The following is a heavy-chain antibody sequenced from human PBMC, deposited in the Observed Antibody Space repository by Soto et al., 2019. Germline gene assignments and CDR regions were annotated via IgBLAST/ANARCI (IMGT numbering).Heavy chain of an antibody. CDR3: ARIAAESAYYYYYGMDV. V-gene: IGHV1-69*01. CDR2: IIPIFGTA. J-gene: IGHJ6*02. CDR1: GGTFSSYA. Sequence: QVQLVQSGAEVKKPGSSVKVSCKASGGTFSSYAISWVRQVPGQGLEWMGGIIPIFGTANYAQKFQGRVTITADESTSTAYMELSSLRSEDTAVYYCARIAAESAYYYYYGMDVWGQGTTVTVSS. D-gene: IGHD6-13*01.